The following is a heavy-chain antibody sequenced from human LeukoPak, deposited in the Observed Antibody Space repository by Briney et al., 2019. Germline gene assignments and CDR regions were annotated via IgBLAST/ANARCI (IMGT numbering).Heavy chain of an antibody. CDR3: AASPGY. CDR2: IKPDGTEQ. Sequence: PGGSPRLSCAASGVTFNLYWMSWVRQAPGKGLEWVANIKPDGTEQYYVDSVKGRFTISRDNAKNSVYLQMNSLRAEDTAVYYCAASPGYWGQGTLVTVSS. V-gene: IGHV3-7*01. CDR1: GVTFNLYW. J-gene: IGHJ4*02.